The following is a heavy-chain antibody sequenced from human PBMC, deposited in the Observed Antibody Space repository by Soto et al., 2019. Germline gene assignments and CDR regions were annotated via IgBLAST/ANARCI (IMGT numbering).Heavy chain of an antibody. V-gene: IGHV4-39*02. Sequence: QLQLQESGPGLVKPSETLSLTCTVSGGSISSSSYYWGWIRQPPGKGLEWIGSIYYSGSTYYNPSLKSRVTISVDTSKNQCSLQQSSVTAADTAVYYCAGEGDIVVVPSVMDVWGQGTTVTVSS. D-gene: IGHD2-15*01. CDR2: IYYSGST. CDR1: GGSISSSSYY. CDR3: AGEGDIVVVPSVMDV. J-gene: IGHJ6*02.